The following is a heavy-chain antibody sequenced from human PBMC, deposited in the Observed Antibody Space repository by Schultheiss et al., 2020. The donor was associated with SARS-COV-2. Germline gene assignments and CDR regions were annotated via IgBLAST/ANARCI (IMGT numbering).Heavy chain of an antibody. CDR3: TDGTDYYYYYGMDV. V-gene: IGHV3-30*03. J-gene: IGHJ6*02. CDR2: ISYDGSNK. D-gene: IGHD1-1*01. Sequence: GGSLRLSCAASGFTFSSYGMHWVRQAPGKGLEWVAVISYDGSNKYYADSVKGRFTISRDNSKNTLYLQMNSLRAEDTAVYYCTDGTDYYYYYGMDVWGQGTRVTVSS. CDR1: GFTFSSYG.